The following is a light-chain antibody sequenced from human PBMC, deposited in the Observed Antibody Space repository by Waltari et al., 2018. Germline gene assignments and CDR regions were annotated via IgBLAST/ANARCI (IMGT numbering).Light chain of an antibody. CDR3: QVWEGTGDHAV. V-gene: IGLV3-21*01. J-gene: IGLJ2*01. Sequence: SYVLTQPPSVLVAPGETATVTLRGKHVGSKSVHWYQLKSGQAPKLVIYLDSDRPSGIPARFSASNSGNTATLTISGVEGGDEADYFCQVWEGTGDHAVFGGGTKLTVL. CDR2: LDS. CDR1: HVGSKS.